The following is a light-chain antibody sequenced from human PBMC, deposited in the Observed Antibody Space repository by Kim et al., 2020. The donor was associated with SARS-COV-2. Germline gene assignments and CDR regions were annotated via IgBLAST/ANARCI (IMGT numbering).Light chain of an antibody. J-gene: IGKJ2*03. V-gene: IGKV1-5*01. CDR2: DAS. Sequence: DIQMTQSPSTLSASVGDRVTITCRASQSISSWLAWYQQKRGKAPKLLIYDASTLESGVPSRFSGSGSGTKFTLTITSLQPDDFATYYCQQYDIFLYSFGQGTKLEI. CDR3: QQYDIFLYS. CDR1: QSISSW.